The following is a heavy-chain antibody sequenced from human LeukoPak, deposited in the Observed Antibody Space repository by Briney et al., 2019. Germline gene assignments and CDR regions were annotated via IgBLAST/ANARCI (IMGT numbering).Heavy chain of an antibody. J-gene: IGHJ4*02. CDR1: GYTFTSYD. CDR2: MNPNSGNT. V-gene: IGHV1-8*01. Sequence: ASVKVSCKASGYTFTSYDINWVRQATGQGLEWIGWMNPNSGNTGYAQKFQGRVTMTRNTSISTAYMELSSLRSEDTAVYYCARDKGYSSSSGAFDYWGQGTLVTVSS. CDR3: ARDKGYSSSSGAFDY. D-gene: IGHD6-6*01.